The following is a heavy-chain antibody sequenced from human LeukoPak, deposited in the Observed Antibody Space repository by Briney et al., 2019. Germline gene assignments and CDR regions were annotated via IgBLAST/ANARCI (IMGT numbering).Heavy chain of an antibody. CDR3: ARGADSSGYYLLDY. Sequence: SETLSHTCTVSGGSISSSSCYWGWIRQPPGKGLEWIGSIYYSGSTYYNPSLKSRVTISVDTSKNQFSLKLSSVTAADTAVYYCARGADSSGYYLLDYWGQGTLVTVSS. J-gene: IGHJ4*02. CDR1: GGSISSSSCY. V-gene: IGHV4-39*01. CDR2: IYYSGST. D-gene: IGHD3-22*01.